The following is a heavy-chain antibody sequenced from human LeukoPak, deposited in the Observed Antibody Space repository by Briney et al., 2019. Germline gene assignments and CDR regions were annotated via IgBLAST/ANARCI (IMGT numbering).Heavy chain of an antibody. CDR3: ARDRYSSSGPLDY. Sequence: GGSLRLSCAASGFTISRDSMNWVRQAPGKGLEWISYISYDSAIKYYADSVRGRFTISRDNAKNSLYLQMHSLSAEDTAVYYCARDRYSSSGPLDYWGQGTLLTVSS. D-gene: IGHD6-13*01. CDR2: ISYDSAIK. CDR1: GFTISRDS. J-gene: IGHJ4*02. V-gene: IGHV3-48*01.